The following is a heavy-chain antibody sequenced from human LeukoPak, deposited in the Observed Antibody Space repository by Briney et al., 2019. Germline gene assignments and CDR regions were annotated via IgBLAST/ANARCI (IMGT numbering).Heavy chain of an antibody. D-gene: IGHD6-13*01. Sequence: SGTLSLTCTVSGASLSSYYWSWIRQPPGKGLEWIGYIYFSGSTHYNPTLKSPVTISVDTSTNQCSLRLSSMTAAATAVYYCASGPYPAAGTDHQFDYWGQGTLVTVSS. V-gene: IGHV4-59*01. CDR2: IYFSGST. CDR1: GASLSSYY. CDR3: ASGPYPAAGTDHQFDY. J-gene: IGHJ4*02.